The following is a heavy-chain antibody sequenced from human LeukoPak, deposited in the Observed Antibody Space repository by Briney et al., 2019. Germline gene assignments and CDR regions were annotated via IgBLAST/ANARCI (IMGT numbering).Heavy chain of an antibody. V-gene: IGHV1-2*02. CDR2: INPKSGGT. Sequence: TGKTSEYTFTGYYIHWVRQAPGQGLEWMGWINPKSGGTNYAQKFQGRVTMTRDTSISTAYMELSRLRSDDTALYYCARRGIVGARNWFDPWGQGTLVTVSS. CDR3: ARRGIVGARNWFDP. CDR1: EYTFTGYY. J-gene: IGHJ5*02. D-gene: IGHD1-26*01.